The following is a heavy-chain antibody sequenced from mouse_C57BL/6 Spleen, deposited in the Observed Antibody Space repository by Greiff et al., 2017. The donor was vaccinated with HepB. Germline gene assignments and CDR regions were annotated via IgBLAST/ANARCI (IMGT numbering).Heavy chain of an antibody. Sequence: QVQLQQSGPELVKPGASVKISCKASGYAFSSSWMNWVKQRPGKGLEWIGRIYPGDGDTNYNGKFKGKATLTADKSSSTAYMQLSSLTSEDSAVYVCARWGYGSSSAWFAYGGQGTLVTVSA. D-gene: IGHD1-1*01. CDR1: GYAFSSSW. J-gene: IGHJ3*01. CDR2: IYPGDGDT. V-gene: IGHV1-82*01. CDR3: ARWGYGSSSAWFAY.